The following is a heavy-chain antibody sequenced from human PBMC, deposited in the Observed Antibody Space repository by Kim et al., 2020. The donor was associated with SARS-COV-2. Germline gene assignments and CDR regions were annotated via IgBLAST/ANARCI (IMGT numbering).Heavy chain of an antibody. D-gene: IGHD4-17*01. CDR3: AKEGGVNTAYFSAMDV. Sequence: DSVKGRCCISRDNSRNALYLQMNSLRAEDTAVYYCAKEGGVNTAYFSAMDVWGQGTTVTVSS. V-gene: IGHV3-23*01. J-gene: IGHJ6*02.